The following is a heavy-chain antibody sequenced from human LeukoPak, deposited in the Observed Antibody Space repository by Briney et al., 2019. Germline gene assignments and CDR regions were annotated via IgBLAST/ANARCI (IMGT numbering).Heavy chain of an antibody. V-gene: IGHV4-39*07. J-gene: IGHJ3*02. CDR3: ARRHSSSWYGEILDEGAFDI. CDR1: GGSISSSSYY. CDR2: IYYSGST. Sequence: SETLSLTCTVSGGSISSSSYYWGWIRQPPGKGLEWIGSIYYSGSTYYNPSLKSRVTISVDTSKNQFSLKLSSVTAADTAVYYCARRHSSSWYGEILDEGAFDIWGQGTMVTVSS. D-gene: IGHD6-13*01.